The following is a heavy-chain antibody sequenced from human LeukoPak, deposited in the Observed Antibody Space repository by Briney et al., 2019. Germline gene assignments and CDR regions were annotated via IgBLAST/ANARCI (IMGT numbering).Heavy chain of an antibody. D-gene: IGHD3-9*01. CDR1: GGSISSYY. V-gene: IGHV4-4*07. CDR2: IYTSGST. CDR3: AREGDDILTGYPARNFDY. J-gene: IGHJ4*02. Sequence: SETLSLTCTVSGGSISSYYWSWIRQPARKGLEWIGRIYTSGSTNYNPSLKSRVTMSVDTSKNQFSLKLSSVTAADTAVYYCAREGDDILTGYPARNFDYWGQGTLVTVSS.